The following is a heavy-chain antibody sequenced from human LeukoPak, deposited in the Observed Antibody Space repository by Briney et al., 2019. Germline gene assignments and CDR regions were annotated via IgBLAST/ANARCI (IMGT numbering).Heavy chain of an antibody. CDR2: ISTYSGNT. D-gene: IGHD7-27*01. Sequence: ASVKVSCKTSGYTFTSYGISWMRQAPGQGLEWMGWISTYSGNTNYAQNLQGRVTMTTDTSTSTAYMELRSLRSDDTAVYYCARDKNWDLEYWGQGTLVTVSS. CDR1: GYTFTSYG. J-gene: IGHJ4*02. V-gene: IGHV1-18*01. CDR3: ARDKNWDLEY.